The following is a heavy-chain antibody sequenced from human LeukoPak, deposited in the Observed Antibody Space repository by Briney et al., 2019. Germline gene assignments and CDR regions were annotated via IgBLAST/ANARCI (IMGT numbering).Heavy chain of an antibody. V-gene: IGHV4-34*01. J-gene: IGHJ4*02. CDR3: ARSDEYSYDY. CDR1: GGSFSGYY. D-gene: IGHD5-18*01. CDR2: INHSGST. Sequence: SETLSLTCAVYGGSFSGYYWSWIRQPPGKGLEWIGEINHSGSTSYNPSLKSRVTISVDTSKNQFSLKLSSVTAADTAVYYCARSDEYSYDYWGQGTLVTVSS.